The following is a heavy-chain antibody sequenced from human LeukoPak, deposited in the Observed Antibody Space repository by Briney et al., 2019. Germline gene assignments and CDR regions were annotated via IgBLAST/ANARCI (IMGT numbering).Heavy chain of an antibody. J-gene: IGHJ6*03. D-gene: IGHD3-3*01. V-gene: IGHV3-20*03. CDR1: GFTSDDYR. CDR3: ARGSDFWSGRTRGSMDV. Sequence: PRRSLRPPSAPPGFTSDDYRTSWLPQAPGQGLEWLSGINWNGGSTGYADSVKGRFTISRDNAKNSPYPQTHSLRPQHTASYYSARGSDFWSGRTRGSMDVWGKGTTVTVS. CDR2: INWNGGST.